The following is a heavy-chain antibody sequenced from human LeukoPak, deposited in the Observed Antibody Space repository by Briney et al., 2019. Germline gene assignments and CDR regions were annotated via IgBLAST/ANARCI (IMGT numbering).Heavy chain of an antibody. V-gene: IGHV4-34*01. CDR2: INHSGST. CDR1: GGSFSGYY. CDR3: ARGGSVLLWFPYGMDV. Sequence: PSETLSLTYAVYGGSFSGYYWSWIRQPPGKGLEWIGEINHSGSTNYNPSLKSRVTISVDTSKNQFSLKLSSVTAADTAVYYCARGGSVLLWFPYGMDVWGQGTTVTVSS. D-gene: IGHD3-10*01. J-gene: IGHJ6*02.